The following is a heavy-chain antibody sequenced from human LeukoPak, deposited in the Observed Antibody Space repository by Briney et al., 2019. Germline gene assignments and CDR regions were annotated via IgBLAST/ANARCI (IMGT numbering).Heavy chain of an antibody. D-gene: IGHD7-27*01. CDR3: TRDFNWGPDY. CDR2: IHPNSGVT. Sequence: ASVKVSCKASGFTFTDYYMHWVRQAPGQGLEWMGWIHPNSGVTNYAQKFQGRVTMTRDTSISTAYMELSRLTSDDTALYFCTRDFNWGPDYWGQGTLVTVSS. J-gene: IGHJ4*02. V-gene: IGHV1-2*02. CDR1: GFTFTDYY.